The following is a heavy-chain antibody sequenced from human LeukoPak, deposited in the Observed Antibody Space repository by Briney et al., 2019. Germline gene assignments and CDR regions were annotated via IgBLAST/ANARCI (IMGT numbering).Heavy chain of an antibody. CDR3: ARAGGSTVSHSDY. D-gene: IGHD4-17*01. CDR1: GFTFSSYS. CDR2: ISSSTSYI. J-gene: IGHJ4*02. Sequence: GGSLRLSCAASGFTFSSYSMNWFRQAPGKGLEWVSSISSSTSYIYYADSVKGRFTISKDNAKNSLYLQMNSLRAEDTAVYYCARAGGSTVSHSDYWGQGTLVTVSS. V-gene: IGHV3-21*01.